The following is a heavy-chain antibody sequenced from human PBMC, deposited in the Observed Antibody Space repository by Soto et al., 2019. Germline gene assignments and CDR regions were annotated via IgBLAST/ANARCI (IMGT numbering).Heavy chain of an antibody. J-gene: IGHJ4*02. CDR3: AKRGSSSYFDY. V-gene: IGHV3-23*01. CDR1: GFTFSSYA. CDR2: ISGSGDST. Sequence: LRLSCAASGFTFSSYAMSWVRQAPGKGLEWVSVISGSGDSTYYADSVKGRFTISRDNSKNTLYLQMNSLRAEDTAVYYCAKRGSSSYFDYWGQGTLVTVSS. D-gene: IGHD6-13*01.